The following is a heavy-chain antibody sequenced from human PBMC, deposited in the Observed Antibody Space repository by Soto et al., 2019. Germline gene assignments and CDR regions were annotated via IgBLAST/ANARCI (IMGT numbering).Heavy chain of an antibody. V-gene: IGHV1-8*01. CDR3: ASDMSTT. Sequence: QVQLVQSGAEVNKPGASVKVSCKASGYTFTSHDINWMRQATGQGLEWMGWMNTHSGHTNYAQKFQGRVTMTRDTSISTAYMELTSLRSEDTAVYYCASDMSTTWGQGTLVTVSS. D-gene: IGHD2-2*01. J-gene: IGHJ5*02. CDR2: MNTHSGHT. CDR1: GYTFTSHD.